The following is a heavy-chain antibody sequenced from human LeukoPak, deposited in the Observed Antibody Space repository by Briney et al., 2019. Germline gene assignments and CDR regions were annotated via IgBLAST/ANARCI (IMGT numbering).Heavy chain of an antibody. D-gene: IGHD6-25*01. CDR2: IYSGGST. Sequence: GGSVTLSCAASGFIVSANYMSWVRQAPGKGLEWVSVIYSGGSTYYADSVKGRFTISRDNSKNTMYLQMNSLRAEDTTVYYCATDRGTFWHFVRWGHGSQVTVSS. CDR1: GFIVSANY. J-gene: IGHJ2*01. V-gene: IGHV3-66*01. CDR3: ATDRGTFWHFVR.